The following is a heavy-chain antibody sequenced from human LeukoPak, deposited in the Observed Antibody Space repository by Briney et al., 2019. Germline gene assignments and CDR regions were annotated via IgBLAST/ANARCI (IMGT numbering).Heavy chain of an antibody. J-gene: IGHJ4*02. Sequence: PGGSLRLSCAASGFTFSSYDMSWVRQAPGKGLEWVSYISSSGSNIYYADSVKGRFTISRDNAKNSLYPQMNSLRAEDTAVYYCARLRFGGYVFHFDYWGQGTLVTVSS. V-gene: IGHV3-48*03. CDR3: ARLRFGGYVFHFDY. CDR1: GFTFSSYD. D-gene: IGHD5-12*01. CDR2: ISSSGSNI.